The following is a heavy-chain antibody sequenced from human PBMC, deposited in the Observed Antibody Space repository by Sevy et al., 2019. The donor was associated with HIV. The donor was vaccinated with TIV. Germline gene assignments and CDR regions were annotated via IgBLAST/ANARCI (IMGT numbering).Heavy chain of an antibody. CDR2: MYSDGSK. D-gene: IGHD5-18*01. J-gene: IGHJ4*02. Sequence: GGSLRLSCAASGFPVSSNYMSWVRQAPGKGLEWVSVMYSDGSKYHADSVKGRFTISSDNSKNTLYLQMNSLGVEDTAVYYCARGKSGYGYGLDYWGQGTLVTVSS. V-gene: IGHV3-66*01. CDR1: GFPVSSNY. CDR3: ARGKSGYGYGLDY.